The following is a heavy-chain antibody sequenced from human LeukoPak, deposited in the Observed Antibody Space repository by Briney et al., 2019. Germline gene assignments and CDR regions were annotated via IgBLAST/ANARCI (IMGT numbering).Heavy chain of an antibody. CDR1: GFTVNSDY. CDR2: IYSGGST. Sequence: GGSLRLSCAASGFTVNSDYMSWVRQVPGKGLEWVSIIYSGGSTYYADSVKGRFTISRDNSKNTLYLQMNSLRGEDTAVYYCARATVPLEYSSSSHFYYYYMDVWGKGTTVAVSS. D-gene: IGHD6-6*01. CDR3: ARATVPLEYSSSSHFYYYYMDV. J-gene: IGHJ6*03. V-gene: IGHV3-53*01.